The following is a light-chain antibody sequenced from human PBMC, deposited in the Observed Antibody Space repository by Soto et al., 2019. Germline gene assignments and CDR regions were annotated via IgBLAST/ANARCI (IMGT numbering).Light chain of an antibody. J-gene: IGKJ1*01. V-gene: IGKV3-11*01. Sequence: EIVMTQSPATLSVSPGERATLSCRASQSVSSSLAWYQQKPGQAPRLLIYDAANRATGIPARFSGSGSGTDFTLTISSLEPEDFAVYYCQQRTKWRTFGQGTKV. CDR3: QQRTKWRT. CDR1: QSVSSS. CDR2: DAA.